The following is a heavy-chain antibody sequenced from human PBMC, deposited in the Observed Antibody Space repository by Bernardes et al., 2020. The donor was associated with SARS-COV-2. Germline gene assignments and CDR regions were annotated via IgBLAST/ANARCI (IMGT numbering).Heavy chain of an antibody. CDR3: ARQRADYDFWSGYYRRGNWFDP. Sequence: SETLSVSCTVSGGSISSYYWSWIRQPPGKGLEWIGYIYYSGSTNYNPSLKSRVTISVDTSKNQLSLKLSSVTAADTAVYYCARQRADYDFWSGYYRRGNWFDPWGQGILVTVSS. J-gene: IGHJ5*02. CDR2: IYYSGST. D-gene: IGHD3-3*01. V-gene: IGHV4-59*08. CDR1: GGSISSYY.